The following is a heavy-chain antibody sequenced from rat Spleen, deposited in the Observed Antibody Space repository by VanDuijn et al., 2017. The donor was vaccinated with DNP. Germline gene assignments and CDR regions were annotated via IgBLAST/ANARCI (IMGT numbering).Heavy chain of an antibody. CDR1: GFTFSDYY. Sequence: EVQLVESGGGLVQPGRSLKISCAASGFTFSDYYMAWVRQAPTKGLAWVAYISYDGGSTYYGDSVKGRFTISRDNAKTTLYLQMDSLRSEDTAAYYCTTDFERGYWGQGVMVTVSS. CDR2: ISYDGGST. CDR3: TTDFERGY. J-gene: IGHJ2*01. V-gene: IGHV5-20*01. D-gene: IGHD1-11*01.